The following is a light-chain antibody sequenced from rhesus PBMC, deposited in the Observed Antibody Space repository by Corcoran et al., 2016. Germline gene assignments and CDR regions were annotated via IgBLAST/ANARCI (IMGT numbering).Light chain of an antibody. Sequence: EIVMTQSPATLSLSPGERATPSCRASQSVSSRLAWYKQKPGQAPRLLIYDATRRVTGITDRFSGSRSGTDFTLTLSSLEPVDISVCFCPQERNWSALTFGGGPKVEIK. J-gene: IGKJ4*01. V-gene: IGKV3-17*02. CDR3: PQERNWSALT. CDR2: DAT. CDR1: QSVSSR.